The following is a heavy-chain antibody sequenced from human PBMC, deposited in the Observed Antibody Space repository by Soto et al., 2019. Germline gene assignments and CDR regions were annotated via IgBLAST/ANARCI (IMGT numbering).Heavy chain of an antibody. CDR1: GFTFSSYS. J-gene: IGHJ6*02. CDR2: ISSSSSTI. V-gene: IGHV3-48*02. Sequence: GGSLRLSCAASGFTFSSYSMNWVRQAPGKGLEWVSYISSSSSTIYYADSVKGRFTISRDNAKNSLYLQMNSLRDEDTAVYFCARDRKGQRGYYYYYYGMGVWGQGTTVTVSS. CDR3: ARDRKGQRGYYYYYYGMGV.